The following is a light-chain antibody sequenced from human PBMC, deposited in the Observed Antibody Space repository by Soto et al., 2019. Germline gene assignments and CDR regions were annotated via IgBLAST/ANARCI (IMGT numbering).Light chain of an antibody. Sequence: DIQMTQSPSYVSASVGDRVTITCRASQGIGTWIAWYQQKPGTAPKLLIYAASSLQSGVPSRFSGSGSGTYFTLTINSLQPEDFATYYCQQAQSFSGTFGPGTKVDLK. CDR1: QGIGTW. CDR2: AAS. CDR3: QQAQSFSGT. V-gene: IGKV1-12*01. J-gene: IGKJ3*01.